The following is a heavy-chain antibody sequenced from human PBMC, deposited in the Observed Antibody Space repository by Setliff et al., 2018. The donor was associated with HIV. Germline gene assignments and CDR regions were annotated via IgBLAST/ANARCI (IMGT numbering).Heavy chain of an antibody. Sequence: FTSFGITWVRQAPGQRPEWLGWINPYNGIANYAQNSQGRVSMTTDTSTRTAYMELRSLRFDDTAVYYCARDYYDSSGYLSPGFGPGDPWGQGTLVTVSS. CDR3: ARDYYDSSGYLSPGFGPGDP. CDR1: FTSFG. V-gene: IGHV1-18*01. J-gene: IGHJ5*02. D-gene: IGHD3-22*01. CDR2: INPYNGIA.